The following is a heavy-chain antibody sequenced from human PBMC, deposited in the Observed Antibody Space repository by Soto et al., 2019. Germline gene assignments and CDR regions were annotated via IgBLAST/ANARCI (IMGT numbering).Heavy chain of an antibody. CDR1: GYTFTSYG. CDR2: ISAYNGNT. V-gene: IGHV1-18*01. D-gene: IGHD2-2*01. J-gene: IGHJ6*04. CDR3: ARGRVPAAMKRSRARREMDV. Sequence: GASVKVSCKASGYTFTSYGISWVRQAPGQGLEWMGWISAYNGNTNYAQKLQGRVTMTRNTSISTAYMELSSLRSEDTAVYYCARGRVPAAMKRSRARREMDVWGKGTTVTVSS.